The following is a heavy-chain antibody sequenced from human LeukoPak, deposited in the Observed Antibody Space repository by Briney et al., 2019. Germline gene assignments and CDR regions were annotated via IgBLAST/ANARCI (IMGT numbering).Heavy chain of an antibody. CDR2: ISAYNGNT. D-gene: IGHD2-2*02. J-gene: IGHJ6*04. CDR3: ARDQWGDHIVVVPAAISPSRAMDV. CDR1: GYTFTSYG. V-gene: IGHV1-18*01. Sequence: ASVKVSCKASGYTFTSYGISWVRQAPGQGLEWMGWISAYNGNTNYTQNLQGRVTMTTDTSTSTAYMELRSLRSDDTAVYYCARDQWGDHIVVVPAAISPSRAMDVWGKGTTVTASS.